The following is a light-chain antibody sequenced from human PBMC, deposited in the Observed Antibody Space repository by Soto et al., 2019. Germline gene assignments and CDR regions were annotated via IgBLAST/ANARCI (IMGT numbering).Light chain of an antibody. V-gene: IGLV2-11*01. CDR1: DRDVGAYKY. CDR3: CSYAGSYTVV. J-gene: IGLJ2*01. CDR2: DVS. Sequence: QSALTQPRSVSGSPGQSVTISCTGTDRDVGAYKYVSWYQQHPGKAPKLIIYDVSKRPSGVPDRFSGSKSGNMASLTISGLQAEDEADYYCCSYAGSYTVVFGGGTKLTVL.